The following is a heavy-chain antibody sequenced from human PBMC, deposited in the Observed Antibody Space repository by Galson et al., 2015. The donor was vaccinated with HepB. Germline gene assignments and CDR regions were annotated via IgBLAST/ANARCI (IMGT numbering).Heavy chain of an antibody. V-gene: IGHV3-30*18. CDR3: AKDGYYYGSGYFQMDY. J-gene: IGHJ4*02. Sequence: SLRLSCAASGFAFNRYGMHWVRQAPGKGLEWLAVISYEGNPKYYSEAAKGRFTISRDNSRNTVYLQMSSLRIEDTAVYYCAKDGYYYGSGYFQMDYWGQGTLVTVSS. D-gene: IGHD3-10*01. CDR1: GFAFNRYG. CDR2: ISYEGNPK.